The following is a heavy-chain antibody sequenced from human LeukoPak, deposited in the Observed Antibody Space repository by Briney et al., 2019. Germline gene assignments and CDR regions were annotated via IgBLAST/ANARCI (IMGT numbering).Heavy chain of an antibody. CDR2: IIPIFGTA. J-gene: IGHJ4*02. D-gene: IGHD4-17*01. CDR1: GGTFSSYA. Sequence: SVKVSCKASGGTFSSYAISWVRQAPGQGLEWMGGIIPIFGTANYAQKFQGRVTITTDESTSTAYMELSSLRSEDTAVYYCAREGLYGERPFDYWGQGTLVTVSS. CDR3: AREGLYGERPFDY. V-gene: IGHV1-69*05.